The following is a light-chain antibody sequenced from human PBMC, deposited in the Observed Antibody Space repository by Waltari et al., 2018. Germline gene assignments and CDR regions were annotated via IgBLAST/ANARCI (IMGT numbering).Light chain of an antibody. J-gene: IGLJ3*02. Sequence: QSVLTPPPSVSGAPGQRVTISCTWNNATIRAGSDGPWYRQLPGTAPKVLIYGKNIRPSGVPDRFSVSTSGTSASLAISGLQADDEADYYCQSYDSSLSGWVFGGGTKLTVL. CDR3: QSYDSSLSGWV. CDR2: GKN. V-gene: IGLV1-40*01. CDR1: NATIRAGSD.